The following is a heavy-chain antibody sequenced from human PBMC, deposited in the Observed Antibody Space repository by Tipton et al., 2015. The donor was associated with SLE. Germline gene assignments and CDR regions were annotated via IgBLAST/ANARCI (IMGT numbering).Heavy chain of an antibody. CDR2: IYYSGST. Sequence: TLSLTCTVSGGSVSSGSYYWSWIRQPPGKGLEWIGYIYYSGSTNYNPSLKSRVTISVDTSKNQFSLKLSSVTAADTAVYYCAREGDYGDFSPHWGQGTLVTVSS. J-gene: IGHJ4*02. CDR3: AREGDYGDFSPH. V-gene: IGHV4-61*01. CDR1: GGSVSSGSYY. D-gene: IGHD4-17*01.